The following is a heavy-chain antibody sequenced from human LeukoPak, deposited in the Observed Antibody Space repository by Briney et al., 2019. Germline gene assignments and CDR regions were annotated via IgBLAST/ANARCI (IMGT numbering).Heavy chain of an antibody. J-gene: IGHJ4*02. Sequence: PGGSLRLSCTASGFTFSIYSINWVRQAPGKGLEWVSSISSSSDYIYYADSLKGRFTISRDNAKNSLYLQMNSLRGEDTSVYYCARAPSGYDPYFDYWGQGTLVTVSS. V-gene: IGHV3-21*01. D-gene: IGHD5-12*01. CDR3: ARAPSGYDPYFDY. CDR1: GFTFSIYS. CDR2: ISSSSDYI.